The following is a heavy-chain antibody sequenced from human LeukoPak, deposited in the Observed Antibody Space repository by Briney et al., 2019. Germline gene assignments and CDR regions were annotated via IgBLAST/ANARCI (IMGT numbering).Heavy chain of an antibody. V-gene: IGHV1-2*04. J-gene: IGHJ6*02. CDR1: GYTFTGYY. D-gene: IGHD6-13*01. CDR2: INPNSGGT. Sequence: ASVKVSCKASGYTFTGYYMHWVRQAPGQGLERMGWINPNSGGTNYAQKFQGWVTMTRDTSISTAYMELSRLRSDDTAVYYCARDQKAAALGLTDYYYGMDVWGQGTTVTVSS. CDR3: ARDQKAAALGLTDYYYGMDV.